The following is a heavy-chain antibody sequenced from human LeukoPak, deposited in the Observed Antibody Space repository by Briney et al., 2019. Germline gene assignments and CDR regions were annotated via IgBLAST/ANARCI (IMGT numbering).Heavy chain of an antibody. CDR3: AKLED. D-gene: IGHD1-1*01. Sequence: GGTLRLSCVASGLTFSSYGMSWVRQAPGKGLEWVSSISGRGTSTFYADSVKGRFTISRDNSKNTVYLQLSNLRVADTAVYYCAKLEDWGQGTLVAVSS. CDR2: ISGRGTST. J-gene: IGHJ4*02. CDR1: GLTFSSYG. V-gene: IGHV3-23*05.